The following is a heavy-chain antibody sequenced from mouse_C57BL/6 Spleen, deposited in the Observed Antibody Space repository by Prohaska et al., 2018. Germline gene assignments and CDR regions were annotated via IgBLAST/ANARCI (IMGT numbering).Heavy chain of an antibody. J-gene: IGHJ1*03. Sequence: QVQLQQSGPELVKPGASVTISCKASGYTFTDYYINWVKQRPGQGLEWIGWIFPGSGSTYYNEKFKGKATLTVDKSSSTAYMLLSSLTSEDSAVYFCARSLPYYGSSYWYFDVWGTGTTVTVSS. CDR3: ARSLPYYGSSYWYFDV. CDR2: IFPGSGST. CDR1: GYTFTDYY. D-gene: IGHD1-1*01. V-gene: IGHV1-75*01.